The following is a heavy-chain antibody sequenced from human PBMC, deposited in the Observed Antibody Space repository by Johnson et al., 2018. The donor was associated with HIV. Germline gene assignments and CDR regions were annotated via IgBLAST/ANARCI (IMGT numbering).Heavy chain of an antibody. D-gene: IGHD2-21*01. J-gene: IGHJ3*02. V-gene: IGHV3-30*18. CDR3: AKGPQGIATPDAFDI. Sequence: QVQLVESGGGVVQPGRSPRLSCAASGFTFSRYGIHWVRQAPGKGLEWVAVIWYDGSNKYYADSVKGRFTISRDNSKNTLYLQMNSLRAEDTAVYYCAKGPQGIATPDAFDIWGQGTMVTVSS. CDR1: GFTFSRYG. CDR2: IWYDGSNK.